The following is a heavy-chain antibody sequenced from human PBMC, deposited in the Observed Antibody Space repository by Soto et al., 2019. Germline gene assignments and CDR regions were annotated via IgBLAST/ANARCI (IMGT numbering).Heavy chain of an antibody. Sequence: SETLSLTCTLSGDSISSYYWTWIRQPPGKGLEWIGHGHYSGSSKYDPSLKSRVSISVDTSKNQFSLKLSSVTAADTAFYYCSRDLGSVLSDWGQGTLVTVSS. CDR3: SRDLGSVLSD. D-gene: IGHD2-8*02. J-gene: IGHJ4*02. CDR1: GDSISSYY. CDR2: GHYSGSS. V-gene: IGHV4-59*01.